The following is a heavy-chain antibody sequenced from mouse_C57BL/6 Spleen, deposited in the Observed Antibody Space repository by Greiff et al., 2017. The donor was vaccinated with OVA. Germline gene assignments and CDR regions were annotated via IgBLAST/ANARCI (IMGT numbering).Heavy chain of an antibody. V-gene: IGHV3-6*01. Sequence: EVQLQESGPGLVKPSQSLSLTCSVTGYSITSGYYWNWIRQFPGNKLEWMGYISYDGSNNYNPSLKNRISITRDTSKNQFFLKLNSVTTEDTATYYCARDENYYGSSYYYAMDYWGQGTSVTVSS. CDR3: ARDENYYGSSYYYAMDY. J-gene: IGHJ4*01. D-gene: IGHD1-1*01. CDR2: ISYDGSN. CDR1: GYSITSGYY.